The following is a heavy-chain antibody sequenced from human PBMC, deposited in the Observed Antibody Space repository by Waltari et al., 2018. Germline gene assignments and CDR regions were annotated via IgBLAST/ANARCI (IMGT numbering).Heavy chain of an antibody. J-gene: IGHJ5*02. V-gene: IGHV1-69*01. CDR2: IIPIFGTA. CDR1: GGTFSSYA. CDR3: ARHPAGVVVPTANRGWFDP. D-gene: IGHD2-2*01. Sequence: QVQLVQSGVEVKKSGSSVKVSCRASGGTFSSYAISWVRQAPGQGLEWMGGIIPIFGTANYAQKFQGRVTITADESTSTAYMELSSLRSEDTAVYYCARHPAGVVVPTANRGWFDPWGQGTLVSVSS.